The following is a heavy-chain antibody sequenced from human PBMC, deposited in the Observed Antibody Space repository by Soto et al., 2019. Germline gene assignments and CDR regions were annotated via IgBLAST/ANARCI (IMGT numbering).Heavy chain of an antibody. CDR1: WASTSSNV. D-gene: IGHD3-10*01. CDR2: IYFGGTT. Sequence: FELLSLTCSVSWASTSSNVCSWVRQPPGKGLEWIGYIYFGGTTQSNPSLKGRATISLDTSKNQFTLNLASVSAADTAVYYCATQTFGSKAFFDTWGQGALVTVSS. J-gene: IGHJ4*02. CDR3: ATQTFGSKAFFDT. V-gene: IGHV4-4*09.